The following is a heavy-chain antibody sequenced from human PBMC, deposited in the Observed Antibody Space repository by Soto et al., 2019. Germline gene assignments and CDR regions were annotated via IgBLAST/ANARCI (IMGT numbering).Heavy chain of an antibody. CDR2: ISGSGGST. Sequence: EVQLLESGGGLVQPGGSLRLSCAASGFTFSSYAMSWVRQAPGKGLEWVSAISGSGGSTYYADSVKGRFTISRDNSNNTLYLQMNSLRAEDTAVYYCAKAPTESDVYSSPSAAFDYWGQGTLVTVSS. D-gene: IGHD6-13*01. CDR3: AKAPTESDVYSSPSAAFDY. J-gene: IGHJ4*02. V-gene: IGHV3-23*01. CDR1: GFTFSSYA.